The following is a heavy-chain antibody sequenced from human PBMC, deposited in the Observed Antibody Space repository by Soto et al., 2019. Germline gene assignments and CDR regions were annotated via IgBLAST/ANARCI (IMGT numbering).Heavy chain of an antibody. D-gene: IGHD2-15*01. CDR2: INPSGGST. Sequence: QVQLVQSGAEVKKPGASVKVSCKASGYTFTSYYLHWVRQAPGQGREWMGIINPSGGSTSYAQKFQGRVTMTRDTSTSTVYMELSSLRSEDTAVYYCARHRIAKYGMDVWGQGTTVTVSS. J-gene: IGHJ6*02. V-gene: IGHV1-46*03. CDR1: GYTFTSYY. CDR3: ARHRIAKYGMDV.